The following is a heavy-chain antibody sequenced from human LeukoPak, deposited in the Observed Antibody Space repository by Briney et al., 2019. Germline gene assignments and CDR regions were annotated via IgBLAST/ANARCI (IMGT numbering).Heavy chain of an antibody. CDR1: GFTFSSYA. CDR3: AKDRNDVLFNY. CDR2: ISGSGGST. J-gene: IGHJ4*02. D-gene: IGHD1-1*01. Sequence: GGSLRLPCAASGFTFSSYAMSWVRQAPGKGLEWVSAISGSGGSTYYADSVKGRFTISRDNSKNTLYLQMNSLRAEDTAVYYCAKDRNDVLFNYWGQGTLVPVSS. V-gene: IGHV3-23*01.